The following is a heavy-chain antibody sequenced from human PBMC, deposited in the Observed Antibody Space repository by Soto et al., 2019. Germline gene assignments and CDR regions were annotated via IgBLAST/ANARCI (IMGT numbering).Heavy chain of an antibody. Sequence: QVQLVESGGGVVQPGGSLRLSCAASGFTFSSYGMHWVRQAPGKGLEWVAVIWYDGSNKYYADSVKGRFTISRDNSKNTLYLQMNSLRAEDTAVYYCARANYDILTGYYLGYWGQGTLVTVSS. CDR3: ARANYDILTGYYLGY. D-gene: IGHD3-9*01. CDR1: GFTFSSYG. J-gene: IGHJ4*02. V-gene: IGHV3-33*01. CDR2: IWYDGSNK.